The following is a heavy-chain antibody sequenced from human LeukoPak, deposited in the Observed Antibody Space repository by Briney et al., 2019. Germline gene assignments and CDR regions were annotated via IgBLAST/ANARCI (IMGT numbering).Heavy chain of an antibody. CDR1: GFSFSNYW. J-gene: IGHJ4*02. CDR3: AQRGQDY. Sequence: GGSLRLSCAASGFSFSNYWMHWVRHAPGKGLLWVSHINPDGSITKYADSVKGRFTISRDNAKNKLYLQMNSLRAEDTAIYYCAQRGQDYWGQGTLVTVSS. V-gene: IGHV3-74*01. CDR2: INPDGSIT. D-gene: IGHD6-25*01.